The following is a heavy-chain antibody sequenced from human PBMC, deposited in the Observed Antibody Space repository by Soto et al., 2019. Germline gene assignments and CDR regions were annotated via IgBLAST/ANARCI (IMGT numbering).Heavy chain of an antibody. J-gene: IGHJ6*03. CDR2: INYSGST. CDR3: ARHPLRYFDYPGRSYYYMDV. D-gene: IGHD3-9*01. Sequence: SETLSLTCAVYGGSFNDYYWSWIRQPPGKGLEWLGKINYSGSTYYNPSLKSRVTISVDTSKNQFSLKLSSVTAADTAVYYCARHPLRYFDYPGRSYYYMDVWGKGTTVTVSS. CDR1: GGSFNDYY. V-gene: IGHV4-34*01.